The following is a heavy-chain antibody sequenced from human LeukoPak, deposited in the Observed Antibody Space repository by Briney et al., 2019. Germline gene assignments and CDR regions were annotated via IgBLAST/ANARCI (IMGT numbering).Heavy chain of an antibody. J-gene: IGHJ4*02. D-gene: IGHD1-1*01. CDR2: IKQDGSEK. Sequence: TGGSLRLSCAASGFTSSSYWMSWVRQAPGKGLEWVANIKQDGSEKYYVDSVKGRFTISRDNAKNSLYLQMNSLKAEDTAVYYCAREVRDDYGDYWGQGTLVTVSS. CDR3: AREVRDDYGDY. V-gene: IGHV3-7*01. CDR1: GFTSSSYW.